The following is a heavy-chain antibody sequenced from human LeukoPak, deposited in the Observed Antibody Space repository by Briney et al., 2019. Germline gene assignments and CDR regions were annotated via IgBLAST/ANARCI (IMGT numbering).Heavy chain of an antibody. J-gene: IGHJ3*02. Sequence: PGGSLRLSCAASGFTFSSYWMSWVRQAPGKGLEWVANIKQDGSEKYYVDSVKGRFTISRDNAKNSLYLQMNSLRAEDTAVYYCARRHCSSTSCPFDIWGQGTMVTVSS. D-gene: IGHD2-2*01. CDR2: IKQDGSEK. CDR1: GFTFSSYW. CDR3: ARRHCSSTSCPFDI. V-gene: IGHV3-7*01.